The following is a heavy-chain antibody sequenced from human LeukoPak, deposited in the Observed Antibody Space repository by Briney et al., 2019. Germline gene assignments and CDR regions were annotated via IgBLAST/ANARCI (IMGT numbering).Heavy chain of an antibody. J-gene: IGHJ3*02. V-gene: IGHV3-33*06. Sequence: PGGSLRLSCAASGFTFSSYGMHWVRQAPGKGLEWVAVIWYDGSNKCYADSVKGRFTISRDNSKNTLYLQMNSLRAEDTAVYYCAKGVVAATGAFDIWGQGTMVTVSS. CDR3: AKGVVAATGAFDI. CDR2: IWYDGSNK. CDR1: GFTFSSYG. D-gene: IGHD2-15*01.